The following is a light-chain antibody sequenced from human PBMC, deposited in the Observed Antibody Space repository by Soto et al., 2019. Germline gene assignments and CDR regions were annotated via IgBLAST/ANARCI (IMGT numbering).Light chain of an antibody. CDR1: QGINNL. CDR3: QHLNSYPWT. V-gene: IGKV1-9*01. Sequence: THLTQSPSFLSASVGDRVTITCRASQGINNLLAWYQQKPGKAPNLLIFAASNLQSGVPSRFSGRRLGTEFTLTISNLQPADSASYYCQHLNSYPWTFGQGTKVVIQ. J-gene: IGKJ1*01. CDR2: AAS.